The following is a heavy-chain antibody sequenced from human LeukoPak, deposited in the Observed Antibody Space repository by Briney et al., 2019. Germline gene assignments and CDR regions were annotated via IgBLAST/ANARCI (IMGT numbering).Heavy chain of an antibody. Sequence: GGSLTLSCPAAAFTFITYWMHWVGQDQLKGRVWVSRINSDGSVTGYAESVKGRFSISRDNAKNTLYLQMSNLRAEDTAVYYCVRDFYESSGPYYFDYWGQGTLVTVSS. V-gene: IGHV3-74*01. CDR1: AFTFITYW. CDR3: VRDFYESSGPYYFDY. CDR2: INSDGSVT. J-gene: IGHJ4*02. D-gene: IGHD3-22*01.